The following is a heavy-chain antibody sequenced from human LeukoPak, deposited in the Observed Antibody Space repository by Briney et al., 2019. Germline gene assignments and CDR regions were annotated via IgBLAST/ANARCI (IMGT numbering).Heavy chain of an antibody. CDR2: ISSSSSYI. V-gene: IGHV3-21*01. CDR3: ARDRGTMVVAMDY. CDR1: GFTFSSYS. Sequence: GGSLRLSXAASGFTFSSYSMNWVRQAPGKGLEWVSSISSSSSYIYYADSVKGRFTISRDNAKNSLYLQMNSLRAEDTAVYYCARDRGTMVVAMDYWGQGTLVTVSS. D-gene: IGHD4/OR15-4a*01. J-gene: IGHJ4*02.